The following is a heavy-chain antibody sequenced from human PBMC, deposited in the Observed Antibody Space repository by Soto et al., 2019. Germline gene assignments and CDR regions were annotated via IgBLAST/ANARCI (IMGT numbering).Heavy chain of an antibody. CDR3: ARTTVTTNPYYYYYGMDV. D-gene: IGHD4-4*01. J-gene: IGHJ6*02. CDR2: INHSGST. V-gene: IGHV4-34*01. Sequence: SETLSLTCAVYGGSFSGYYWSWIRQPPGKGLEWIGEINHSGSTNYNPSLKSRVTISVDTSKNQFPLKLSSVTAADTAVYYCARTTVTTNPYYYYYGMDVWGQGTTVTVSS. CDR1: GGSFSGYY.